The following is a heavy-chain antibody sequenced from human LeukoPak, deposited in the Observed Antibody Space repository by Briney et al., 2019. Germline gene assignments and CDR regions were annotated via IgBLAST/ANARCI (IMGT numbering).Heavy chain of an antibody. J-gene: IGHJ5*02. CDR2: IYYSGST. Sequence: SQTLSLTCTVSGGSISSGDHYWSWIRQPPGKGLEWIGYIYYSGSTYYNPSLKSRVTISVDTSKNQFSLKVSSVTAADTAVYYCARDQTYANWFDPWGQGTLVTVSS. V-gene: IGHV4-30-4*01. D-gene: IGHD2-8*01. CDR3: ARDQTYANWFDP. CDR1: GGSISSGDHY.